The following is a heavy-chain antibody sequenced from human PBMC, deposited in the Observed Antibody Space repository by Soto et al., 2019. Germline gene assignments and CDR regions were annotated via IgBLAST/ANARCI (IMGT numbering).Heavy chain of an antibody. Sequence: ASETLSHTCTVSGGSSGRYYWSWIRKPQGKGQEWIRYIYYSGSTNYNPSLKSRVTISVDTSKNQFSLKLSSVTAADTAVYYCARDRIAAAADGTVRMKNYYYYGMDVWGQGTTVTVSS. CDR1: GGSSGRYY. CDR3: ARDRIAAAADGTVRMKNYYYYGMDV. D-gene: IGHD6-13*01. CDR2: IYYSGST. V-gene: IGHV4-59*01. J-gene: IGHJ6*02.